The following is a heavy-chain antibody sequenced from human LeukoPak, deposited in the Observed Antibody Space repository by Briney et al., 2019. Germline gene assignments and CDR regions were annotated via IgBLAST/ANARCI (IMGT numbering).Heavy chain of an antibody. V-gene: IGHV4-59*01. CDR1: GGSISSYY. D-gene: IGHD2-21*02. CDR2: IYYSGST. J-gene: IGHJ3*02. CDR3: ARVTTRIVVVTASDAFDI. Sequence: SETLSLTCTVSGGSISSYYWSWIRQPPGKGLEWIGYIYYSGSTNYNPSLKSRVTISVDTSKNQFSLKLSSVTAADTAVYYCARVTTRIVVVTASDAFDIWGQGTMVTVSS.